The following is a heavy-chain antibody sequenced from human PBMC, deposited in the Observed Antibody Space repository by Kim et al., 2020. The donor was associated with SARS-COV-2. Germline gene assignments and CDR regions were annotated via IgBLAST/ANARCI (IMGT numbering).Heavy chain of an antibody. CDR3: ARATTGLRYYGSGSYYNVRPAGWFDP. CDR1: GGSFSGYY. CDR2: INHSGNT. V-gene: IGHV4-34*01. D-gene: IGHD3-10*01. J-gene: IGHJ5*02. Sequence: SETLSLTCAVYGGSFSGYYWSWIRQPPGKGLEWIGEINHSGNTNYNPSLKTPVTISVDTSKNQFSLKLSSVTAADTAVYYCARATTGLRYYGSGSYYNVRPAGWFDPWGQGTLVTVSS.